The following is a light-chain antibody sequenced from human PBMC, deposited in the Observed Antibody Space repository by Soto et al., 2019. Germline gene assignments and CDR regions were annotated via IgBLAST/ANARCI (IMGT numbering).Light chain of an antibody. CDR1: QSVSSN. Sequence: EIVMTQSPATLSVSPGERATLSCRASQSVSSNLAWYQQKPGQAPRLVLYGASTRATGVPASFSGSGSGTEFILTISSLQSEDSAVYFCQQYYNWPLTFGPGTKVDIK. V-gene: IGKV3-15*01. CDR3: QQYYNWPLT. CDR2: GAS. J-gene: IGKJ3*01.